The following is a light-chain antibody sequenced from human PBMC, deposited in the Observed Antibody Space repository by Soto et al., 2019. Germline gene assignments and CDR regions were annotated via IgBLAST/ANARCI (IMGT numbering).Light chain of an antibody. Sequence: VLTQSPGTLSLSPGERATLSCRASQVVRSDYLAWYQQTPGQAPRLLMYSASSRATDTPDRFTGSGSGTDFILNISKLEPEDLALYFCQQYDASPTFGGGTKVEIK. CDR2: SAS. V-gene: IGKV3-20*01. CDR3: QQYDASPT. J-gene: IGKJ4*01. CDR1: QVVRSDY.